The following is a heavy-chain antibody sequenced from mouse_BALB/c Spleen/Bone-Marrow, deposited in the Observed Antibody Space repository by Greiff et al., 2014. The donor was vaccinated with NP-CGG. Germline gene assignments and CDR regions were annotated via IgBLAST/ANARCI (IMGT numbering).Heavy chain of an antibody. CDR1: GYTFTSAD. V-gene: IGHV1S56*01. Sequence: QVQLKESGAELVKPGASVKLSCKASGYTFTSADIYWGRQRPEQGLEWIGCIIPGDGSTKYNEKFKGKATLTTDTSSNTAYMQLSMLTSEAAADYFSASYYEGVIDYWGQGTSVTVSS. J-gene: IGHJ4*01. D-gene: IGHD2-10*01. CDR2: IIPGDGST. CDR3: ASYYEGVIDY.